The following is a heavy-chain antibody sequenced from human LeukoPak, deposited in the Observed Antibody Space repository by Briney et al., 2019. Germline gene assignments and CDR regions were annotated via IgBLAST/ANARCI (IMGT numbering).Heavy chain of an antibody. Sequence: GGSLRLSCAASGFTFSSYWMSWVRQAPGKGLEWVANIKQDGSEKYYVDSVKGRFTISRDNAKNSLYLQMNSLRAEDTAVYYCARDRGEQQLPDYYYYGMDVWGQGTTVTVSS. CDR1: GFTFSSYW. J-gene: IGHJ6*02. CDR2: IKQDGSEK. V-gene: IGHV3-7*01. CDR3: ARDRGEQQLPDYYYYGMDV. D-gene: IGHD6-13*01.